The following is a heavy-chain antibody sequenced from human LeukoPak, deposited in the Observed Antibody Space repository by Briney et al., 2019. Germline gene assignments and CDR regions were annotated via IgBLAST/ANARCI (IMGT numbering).Heavy chain of an antibody. V-gene: IGHV3-23*01. D-gene: IGHD5-12*01. J-gene: IGHJ3*02. CDR1: GFSLSRYG. CDR2: ISTGGGST. CDR3: AKDGGIVATKEAFDI. Sequence: GGSLRLSCAAPGFSLSRYGMHWVRQAPGKGLGWVSAISTGGGSTFYADSVKGRFTISRDNSKNTLYLQMNGLRAEDTALYYCAKDGGIVATKEAFDIWGQGTMVTVSS.